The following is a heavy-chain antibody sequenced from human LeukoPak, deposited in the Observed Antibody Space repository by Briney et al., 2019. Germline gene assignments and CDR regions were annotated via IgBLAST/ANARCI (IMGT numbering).Heavy chain of an antibody. CDR3: ARDMDKWLTDAFDI. D-gene: IGHD3-22*01. CDR2: ISSSSSYI. J-gene: IGHJ3*02. CDR1: GFTFSSYA. V-gene: IGHV3-21*01. Sequence: GGSLRLSCAASGFTFSSYAMSWVRQAPGKGLEWVSSISSSSSYIYYADSVKGRFTISRDNAKNSLYLQMNSLRAEDTAVYYCARDMDKWLTDAFDIWGQGTMVTVSS.